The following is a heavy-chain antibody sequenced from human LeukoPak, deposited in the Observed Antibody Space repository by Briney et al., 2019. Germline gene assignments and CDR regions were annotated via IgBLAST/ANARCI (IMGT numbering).Heavy chain of an antibody. D-gene: IGHD3-9*01. CDR3: ARDNFDWLSRTIIDY. V-gene: IGHV4-39*07. Sequence: PSETLSLTCTVSGGSISSSSYYWGWIRQPPGKGLEGIGSIYYSGSTYYNPSLKSRVTISVDTSKNQFSLKLSSVTAADTAVYYCARDNFDWLSRTIIDYWGQGTLVTVSS. CDR1: GGSISSSSYY. CDR2: IYYSGST. J-gene: IGHJ4*02.